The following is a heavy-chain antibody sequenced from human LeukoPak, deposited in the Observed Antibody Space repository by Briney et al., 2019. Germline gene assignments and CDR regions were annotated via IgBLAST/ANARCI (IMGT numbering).Heavy chain of an antibody. CDR2: IYYSGST. D-gene: IGHD3-22*01. CDR1: GGSISSSSYY. Sequence: SETLSLTCTVSGGSISSSSYYWGWIRQPPGKGLEWIGSIYYSGSTYYNPSLKSRVTISVDTSKNQFSLKLSSATAADTAVYYCARGDWYYYDSSGYYGRSFDYWGQGTLVTVSS. J-gene: IGHJ4*02. CDR3: ARGDWYYYDSSGYYGRSFDY. V-gene: IGHV4-39*07.